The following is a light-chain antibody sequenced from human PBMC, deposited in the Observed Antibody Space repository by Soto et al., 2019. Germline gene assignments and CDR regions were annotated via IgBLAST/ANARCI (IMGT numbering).Light chain of an antibody. J-gene: IGLJ1*01. CDR1: SSDVGGYNY. Sequence: QSVLTQPRSVSGSPGQSVTISCTGTSSDVGGYNYVSWYQQHPGKAPKLMIYDVGKRPSGVPDRFSASKSGTSASLAITGLRAEDEADYYCQSYDSSLTTYVFGTGTKVTVL. CDR3: QSYDSSLTTYV. V-gene: IGLV2-11*01. CDR2: DVG.